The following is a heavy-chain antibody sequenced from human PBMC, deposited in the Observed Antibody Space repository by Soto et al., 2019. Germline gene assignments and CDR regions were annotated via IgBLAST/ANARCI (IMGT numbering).Heavy chain of an antibody. V-gene: IGHV3-30*18. Sequence: QVQLVESGGGVVQPGRSLRLSCAASGSTFSSHGMHWVRQAPGKGLEWVAVISYDGSNKHYADSVKGRFTISRDNSKNTLYLQMSSLRAEDTAVYYCAQDTYYHDSCGYYVFDYWGQGTLVTVSS. CDR1: GSTFSSHG. CDR3: AQDTYYHDSCGYYVFDY. CDR2: ISYDGSNK. D-gene: IGHD3-22*01. J-gene: IGHJ4*02.